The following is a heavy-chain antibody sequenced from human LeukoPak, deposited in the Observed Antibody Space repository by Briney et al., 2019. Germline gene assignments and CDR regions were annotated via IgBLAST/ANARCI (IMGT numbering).Heavy chain of an antibody. CDR3: ARVGSGCFDY. Sequence: SETLSLTCTVSGYSISSGYYWGWIRQPPGKGLEWIGNIYPSGTTYYNPSLKTRVTILIDTSKNQFSLKLSSVTAADTAVYYCARVGSGCFDYWGQGTLVTVSS. J-gene: IGHJ4*02. CDR2: IYPSGTT. V-gene: IGHV4-38-2*02. CDR1: GYSISSGYY. D-gene: IGHD6-19*01.